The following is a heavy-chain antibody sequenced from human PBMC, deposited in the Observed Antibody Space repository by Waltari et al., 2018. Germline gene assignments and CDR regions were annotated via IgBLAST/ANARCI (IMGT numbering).Heavy chain of an antibody. V-gene: IGHV3-30*07. CDR1: GFTFSYHA. CDR2: ISYYGSDE. Sequence: QVQLVESGGGVVHPGRSLRLSCEASGFTFSYHAMHWVRQAPGKGLEWVAGISYYGSDEYYADSVRGRFTISRYDSKDTVNLQMNSLRPEDTAVYYCARDGPLQIQSWYSFDYWGQGTLVTVSS. CDR3: ARDGPLQIQSWYSFDY. J-gene: IGHJ4*02. D-gene: IGHD5-18*01.